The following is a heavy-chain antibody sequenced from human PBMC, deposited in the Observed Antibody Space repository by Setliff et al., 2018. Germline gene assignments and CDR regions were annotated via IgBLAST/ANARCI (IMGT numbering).Heavy chain of an antibody. V-gene: IGHV4-4*08. CDR3: ARDRRDYIGAGSSEIDYYYYYYMDV. D-gene: IGHD3-10*01. CDR1: GGSISNFY. Sequence: PSETLSLTCSVSGGSISNFYWSWIRQPPGKGLEWIGSISPGRSINYNPSLRSRVTISGDTSKNQISLNLSSGTAADTAVYYCARDRRDYIGAGSSEIDYYYYYYMDVWGKGTTVTVYS. CDR2: ISPGRSI. J-gene: IGHJ6*03.